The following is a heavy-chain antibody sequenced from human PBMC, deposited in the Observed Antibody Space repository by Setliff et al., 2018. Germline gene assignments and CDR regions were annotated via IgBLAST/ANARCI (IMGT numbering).Heavy chain of an antibody. CDR1: GGSLSGSSDY. D-gene: IGHD1-1*01. Sequence: SETLSLTCSVSGGSLSGSSDYWGWIRQPPGKGLEWIGRIHYRGTTYSNASLASRLTISVDTAKNQFSLKLTSVTAADTAVYYCARTGTCRYFDYWGQGTRVTVSS. CDR3: ARTGTCRYFDY. V-gene: IGHV4-39*01. J-gene: IGHJ4*02. CDR2: IHYRGTT.